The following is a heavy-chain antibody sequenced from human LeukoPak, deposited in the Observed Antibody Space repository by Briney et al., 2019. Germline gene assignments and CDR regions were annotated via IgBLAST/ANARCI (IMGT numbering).Heavy chain of an antibody. CDR3: ARVPISDRSSSVAYFQH. D-gene: IGHD6-6*01. Sequence: SETLSLTCTVSGGSITNNYWAWIRQPPGKGLEWIGYTHDSGNSNYNPSLRSRVTISIDTSKNQFSLKLTSVTAADTAVYYCARVPISDRSSSVAYFQHWGQGTLVTVSS. J-gene: IGHJ1*01. CDR1: GGSITNNY. CDR2: THDSGNS. V-gene: IGHV4-59*13.